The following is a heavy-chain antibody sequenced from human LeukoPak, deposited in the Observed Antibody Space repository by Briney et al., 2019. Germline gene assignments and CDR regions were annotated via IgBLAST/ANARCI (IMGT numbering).Heavy chain of an antibody. CDR2: INPKSGAA. Sequence: ASVKVSCKASGYIFSDYYMHWVRQAPGQGLEWLGWINPKSGAADYTQQFRGRVTMTRDTSINTDYMEMKRVTSDDTAVYYCARGAEAETSPLDFWGQGTLVIVS. CDR1: GYIFSDYY. V-gene: IGHV1-2*02. D-gene: IGHD6-13*01. CDR3: ARGAEAETSPLDF. J-gene: IGHJ4*02.